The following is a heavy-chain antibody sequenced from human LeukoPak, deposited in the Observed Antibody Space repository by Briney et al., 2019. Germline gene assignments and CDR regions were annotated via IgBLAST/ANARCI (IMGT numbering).Heavy chain of an antibody. Sequence: GGSLRLSCAASGFTFKTFAMSWVRQAPGKGLEWVSAISPTGDNIYCADSVKGRFTISRDNSRNTLYLQMNSLRVEDTAIYYCAKDLRHRTTCNCYGWLDPWGQGTLVTVSS. D-gene: IGHD2/OR15-2a*01. J-gene: IGHJ5*02. CDR3: AKDLRHRTTCNCYGWLDP. CDR1: GFTFKTFA. CDR2: ISPTGDNI. V-gene: IGHV3-23*01.